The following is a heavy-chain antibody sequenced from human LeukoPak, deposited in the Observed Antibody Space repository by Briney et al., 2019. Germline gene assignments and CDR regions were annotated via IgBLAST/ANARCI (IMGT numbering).Heavy chain of an antibody. D-gene: IGHD2-15*01. CDR1: GFTFSSYA. CDR2: ISFDGRNK. V-gene: IGHV3-30-3*01. Sequence: GGALRLSCAASGFTFSSYAMHWVRPAPGKGLEWVAVISFDGRNKYYADSVKGRFTISRDNSKNTLYLQMNSLRAEDTAVYYCAKAFLGYCSGGSCYTIDYWGQGTLVTVSS. CDR3: AKAFLGYCSGGSCYTIDY. J-gene: IGHJ4*02.